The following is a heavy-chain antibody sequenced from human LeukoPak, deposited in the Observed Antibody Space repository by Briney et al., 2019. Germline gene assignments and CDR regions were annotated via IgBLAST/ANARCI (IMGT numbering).Heavy chain of an antibody. CDR3: ARGGKGYSYAYFDY. V-gene: IGHV4-30-4*08. D-gene: IGHD5-18*01. CDR1: GGSISSGDYY. J-gene: IGHJ4*02. Sequence: SQTLSLTCTVSGGSISSGDYYWSWIRQPPGKGLEWIGYIYYSGSTYYNPSLKSRVTISVDTSKNQFSLKLSSVTAADTAVYYCARGGKGYSYAYFDYWGQGTLVTVSS. CDR2: IYYSGST.